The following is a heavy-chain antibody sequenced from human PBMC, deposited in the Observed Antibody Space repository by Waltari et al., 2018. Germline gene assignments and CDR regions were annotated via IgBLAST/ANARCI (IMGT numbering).Heavy chain of an antibody. CDR3: AAKGYSNYVAFDY. V-gene: IGHV1-58*01. J-gene: IGHJ4*02. Sequence: QMQLVQSGPEVKKPGTSVKVSCKASGFTFTSSAVQGVRPARGQRLKWIGWMVVGSGNTNYAQKYQERVTITRDISTSTAYMELSSLRSEDTAVYYCAAKGYSNYVAFDYWGQGTLVTVSS. D-gene: IGHD4-4*01. CDR2: MVVGSGNT. CDR1: GFTFTSSA.